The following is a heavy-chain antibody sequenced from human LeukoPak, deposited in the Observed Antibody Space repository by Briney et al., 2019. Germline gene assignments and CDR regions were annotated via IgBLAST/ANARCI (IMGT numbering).Heavy chain of an antibody. Sequence: VASVTVSCKASGYTFTSYYMHWVRQAPGQGLEWMGIINPSGGSTSYAQKFQGRVNMTRDTSASTVYMELSSLRAEDTAVYYCARDSLYLEMAPSWYYYGMDVWGQGTTVTVSS. CDR1: GYTFTSYY. CDR3: ARDSLYLEMAPSWYYYGMDV. D-gene: IGHD5-24*01. CDR2: INPSGGST. J-gene: IGHJ6*02. V-gene: IGHV1-46*01.